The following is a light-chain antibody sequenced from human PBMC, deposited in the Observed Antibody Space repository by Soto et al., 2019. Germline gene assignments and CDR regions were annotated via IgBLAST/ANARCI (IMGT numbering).Light chain of an antibody. CDR1: SSDVANYNY. Sequence: QSVLTQPRSVSGSPGQSVTTSCTRTSSDVANYNYVSWYQQHPGKAHKLMIYDVNKRPSGVPYRFSGSKSGNTASLTISGLQAEDEADYYCCSYAGTYTRVFGTGTKVTVL. CDR3: CSYAGTYTRV. CDR2: DVN. J-gene: IGLJ1*01. V-gene: IGLV2-11*01.